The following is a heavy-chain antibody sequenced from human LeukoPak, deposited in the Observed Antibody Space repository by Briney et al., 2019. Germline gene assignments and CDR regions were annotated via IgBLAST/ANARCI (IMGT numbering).Heavy chain of an antibody. D-gene: IGHD4-11*01. CDR2: IWSDGTNQ. Sequence: GKSLTLSCVASQFTFSHYGMHWVRQAPGKGLEWVAVIWSDGTNQYYADSVKGRFTISRDNSHNTVYLQMNSLRAEDTAVYFCAKDAQRGFDYSNSLENWGQGTLVTASS. CDR1: QFTFSHYG. J-gene: IGHJ4*02. CDR3: AKDAQRGFDYSNSLEN. V-gene: IGHV3-33*06.